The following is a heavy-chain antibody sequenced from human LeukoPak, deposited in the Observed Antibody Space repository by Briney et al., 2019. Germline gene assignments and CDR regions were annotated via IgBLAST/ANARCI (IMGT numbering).Heavy chain of an antibody. CDR3: ARDSYGSGSYGFDY. CDR1: GFTFSSYG. CDR2: IWYDGSNK. J-gene: IGHJ4*02. Sequence: GRSLRLSCAASGFTFSSYGMHWVRQAPGKGPEWVAVIWYDGSNKYYADSVKGRFTISRDNSKNTLYLQMNSLRAEDTAVYYCARDSYGSGSYGFDYWGQGTLVTVSS. V-gene: IGHV3-33*01. D-gene: IGHD3-10*01.